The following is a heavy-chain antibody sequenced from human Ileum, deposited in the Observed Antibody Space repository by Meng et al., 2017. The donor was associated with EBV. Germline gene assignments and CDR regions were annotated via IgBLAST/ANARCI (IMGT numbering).Heavy chain of an antibody. D-gene: IGHD3-22*01. J-gene: IGHJ4*02. CDR2: TSHSGST. Sequence: QGQLPDSGPGLVQPSETLSLPFAVSGGSISRSDWWSWVRQPPGKGLEWIGETSHSGSTNYSPSLKSRVTISLDKSKNQLSLKLNSVTAADTAVYYCASSDYYRSDYWGQGTLVTVSS. V-gene: IGHV4-4*02. CDR3: ASSDYYRSDY. CDR1: GGSISRSDW.